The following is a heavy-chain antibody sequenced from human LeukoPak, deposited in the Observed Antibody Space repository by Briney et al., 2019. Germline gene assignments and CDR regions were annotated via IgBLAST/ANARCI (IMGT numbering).Heavy chain of an antibody. CDR2: ITDDGSST. Sequence: RGSLRLSCVVSGFTFKNYWMHWVRQAAGKGLVWVSHITDDGSSTSYADSVKGRLTIPRHNAKHTLYLQMNSLRTEDTAVYYCACYGIVPPYWGQGTLVTVSS. V-gene: IGHV3-74*01. CDR3: ACYGIVPPY. D-gene: IGHD2-2*01. J-gene: IGHJ4*02. CDR1: GFTFKNYW.